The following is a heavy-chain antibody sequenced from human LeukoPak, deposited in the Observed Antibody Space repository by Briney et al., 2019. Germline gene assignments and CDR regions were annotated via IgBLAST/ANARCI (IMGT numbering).Heavy chain of an antibody. D-gene: IGHD2-15*01. CDR2: ISSSSSYI. CDR1: GCTFSSYS. Sequence: PGWALRLSCAASGCTFSSYSMNWLRQAPGKGLEWVSSISSSSSYIYYADSVKGRFTISRDNAKNSLYLQMNSLRAEDTAVYYCAREHLGYCSGGSCYTDKNFDYWGQGTLVTVSS. J-gene: IGHJ4*02. CDR3: AREHLGYCSGGSCYTDKNFDY. V-gene: IGHV3-21*01.